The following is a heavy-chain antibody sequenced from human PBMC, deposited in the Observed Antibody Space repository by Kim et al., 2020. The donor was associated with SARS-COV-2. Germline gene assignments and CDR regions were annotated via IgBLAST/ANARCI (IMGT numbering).Heavy chain of an antibody. J-gene: IGHJ6*02. CDR2: ISSSSNYI. D-gene: IGHD3-3*01. V-gene: IGHV3-21*01. CDR1: GFTFSSYS. Sequence: GGSLRLSWAASGFTFSSYSMNWVRQAPGKGLEWVSSISSSSNYIYYADSVKGRFTISRDNAKNTLYLQMNSLRAEDTAVYYCARDLPSRFLEWLDYHYYYYGMDVWGQGTTVTVSS. CDR3: ARDLPSRFLEWLDYHYYYYGMDV.